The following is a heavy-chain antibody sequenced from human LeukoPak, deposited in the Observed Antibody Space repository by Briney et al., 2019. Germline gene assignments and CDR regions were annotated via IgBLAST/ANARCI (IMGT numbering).Heavy chain of an antibody. D-gene: IGHD3-10*01. J-gene: IGHJ4*02. V-gene: IGHV3-30*02. CDR2: IRSDGSSK. CDR1: GFTFRSYG. Sequence: QPGGSLRLSCAASGFTFRSYGLHWVRQAPGKGLEWVALIRSDGSSKNYADSVKGRFTISRDASKNTVYLQMNSLRAEDTAVYYCARGTVTMVDYWGQGTLVTVSS. CDR3: ARGTVTMVDY.